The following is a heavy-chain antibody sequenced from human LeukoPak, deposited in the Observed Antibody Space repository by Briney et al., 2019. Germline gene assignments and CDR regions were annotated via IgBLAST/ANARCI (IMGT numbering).Heavy chain of an antibody. Sequence: PGGSLRLSCAASGFTFSSYSMNWVRQAPGKGLEWVSGISSIDGSTYYADSVKGRFTVSRDNSKNTLYLQMNSLRAEDTAVYYCAKVASGSYYNWPFDYWGQGTLVTVSS. CDR2: ISSIDGST. J-gene: IGHJ4*02. V-gene: IGHV3-23*01. CDR1: GFTFSSYS. CDR3: AKVASGSYYNWPFDY. D-gene: IGHD1-26*01.